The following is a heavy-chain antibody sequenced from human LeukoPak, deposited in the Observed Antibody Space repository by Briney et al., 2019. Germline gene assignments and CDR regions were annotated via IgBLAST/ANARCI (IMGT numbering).Heavy chain of an antibody. Sequence: MASQTLSLTCTVSGDSISSGSYFWSWIRQPAGKGLEWIGRISTTGSTNYNPSLKSRISISAVTSKNQFSLSLTSVTAADTAVYYCGRAPYGPLDHWGQGILVTVSS. CDR2: ISTTGST. CDR3: GRAPYGPLDH. J-gene: IGHJ4*02. V-gene: IGHV4-61*02. D-gene: IGHD3-10*01. CDR1: GDSISSGSYF.